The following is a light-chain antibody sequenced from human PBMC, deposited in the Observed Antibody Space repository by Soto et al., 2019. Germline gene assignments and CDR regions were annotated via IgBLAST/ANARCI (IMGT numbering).Light chain of an antibody. J-gene: IGKJ2*01. V-gene: IGKV1-5*03. CDR2: KAT. Sequence: DIQMTQSPATLSASVEDGVTITCRASQSIGSWLAWYQQKPGKAPKLLIYKATNLQSGVPLRFSGSGSGTDFSLTIMSLQPLDSLTYFCQQYNDFQYTFGPGKKMEI. CDR1: QSIGSW. CDR3: QQYNDFQYT.